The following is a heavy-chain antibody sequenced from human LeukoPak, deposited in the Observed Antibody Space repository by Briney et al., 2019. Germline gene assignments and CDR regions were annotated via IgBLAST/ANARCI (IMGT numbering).Heavy chain of an antibody. Sequence: PSETLSLTCNVSGGSITSYYCSWIRLPPGRGLEWIAYIYDSDNTNYNPSLKSRVTISVDTSKNQFSLKLSSVTAADTAVYYCARGNYVYYYGMDVWGQGTTVTVSS. CDR3: ARGNYVYYYGMDV. V-gene: IGHV4-59*01. CDR2: IYDSDNT. J-gene: IGHJ6*02. CDR1: GGSITSYY. D-gene: IGHD4-11*01.